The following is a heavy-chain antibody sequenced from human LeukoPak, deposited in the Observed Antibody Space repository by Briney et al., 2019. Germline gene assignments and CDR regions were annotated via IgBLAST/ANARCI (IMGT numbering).Heavy chain of an antibody. V-gene: IGHV1-18*03. CDR1: GYTFTSYG. D-gene: IGHD2-2*01. CDR3: ARGPCSSTSCHVSYYYYMDV. Sequence: ASVKVSCKASGYTFTSYGISWVRQAPGQGLEWMGWISAYNGNTNYAQKLQGRVTMTTDTSTSTAYMELRSLRSDDMAVYYCARGPCSSTSCHVSYYYYMDVWGKGTTVTVSS. J-gene: IGHJ6*03. CDR2: ISAYNGNT.